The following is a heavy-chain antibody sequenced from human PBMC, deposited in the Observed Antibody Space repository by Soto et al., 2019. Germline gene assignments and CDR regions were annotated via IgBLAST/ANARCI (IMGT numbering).Heavy chain of an antibody. CDR1: GGSISSYY. CDR2: IYYSGST. V-gene: IGHV4-59*01. CDR3: ARDQEAANYFDY. Sequence: SETLSLTCTVSGGSISSYYWSWIRQPPGKGLEWIGYIYYSGSTNYNPSLKSRVTISVDTSKNQFSLKLSSVTAADTAVYYCARDQEAANYFDYWGQGTLVTVSS. D-gene: IGHD2-15*01. J-gene: IGHJ4*02.